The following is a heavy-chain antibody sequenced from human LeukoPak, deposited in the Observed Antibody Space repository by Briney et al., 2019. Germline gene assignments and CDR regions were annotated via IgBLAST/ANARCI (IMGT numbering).Heavy chain of an antibody. J-gene: IGHJ3*02. CDR2: IWYDGSNE. D-gene: IGHD1-1*01. CDR1: GFTFSSHG. V-gene: IGHV3-33*01. Sequence: GGSLRLSCAASGFTFSSHGMHWVRQAPGKGLEWVAVIWYDGSNEYYADSVKGRFTISRDNSKNTVSLQMNSLRAEDTAVYYCAREGPQIGTSAFDIWGQGTMVTVSS. CDR3: AREGPQIGTSAFDI.